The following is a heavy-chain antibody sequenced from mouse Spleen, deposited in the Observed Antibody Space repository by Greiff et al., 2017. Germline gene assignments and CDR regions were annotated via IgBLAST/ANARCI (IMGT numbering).Heavy chain of an antibody. D-gene: IGHD2-4*01. CDR1: GYAFSSYW. CDR2: IYPGDGDT. CDR3: ATDYDYVFYYAMDY. V-gene: IGHV1-80*01. Sequence: QVQLKQSGAELVRPGSSVKISCKASGYAFSSYWMNWVKQRPGQGLEWIGQIYPGDGDTNYNGKFKGKATLTADKSSSTAYMQLSSLTSEDSAVYFCATDYDYVFYYAMDYWGQGTSVTVSS. J-gene: IGHJ4*01.